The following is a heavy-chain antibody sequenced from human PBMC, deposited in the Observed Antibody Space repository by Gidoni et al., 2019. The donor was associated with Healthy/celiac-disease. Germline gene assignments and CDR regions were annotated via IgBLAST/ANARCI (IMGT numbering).Heavy chain of an antibody. D-gene: IGHD6-13*01. Sequence: GLEWIGYIYYSGSTNYNPSLKSRVTISVDTSKNQFSLKLSSVTAADTAVYYCASLRLSSSWTFDYWGQGTLVTVSS. CDR2: IYYSGST. J-gene: IGHJ4*02. CDR3: ASLRLSSSWTFDY. V-gene: IGHV4-59*01.